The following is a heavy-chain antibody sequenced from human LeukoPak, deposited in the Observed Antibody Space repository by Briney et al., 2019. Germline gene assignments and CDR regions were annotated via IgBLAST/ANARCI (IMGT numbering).Heavy chain of an antibody. CDR2: INSDGFST. CDR1: GFTFSGDW. J-gene: IGHJ6*03. CDR3: ASTSLAHYYYMDV. Sequence: PGGSLRLSCAASGFTFSGDWMHWVRQAPGKGLVWVSRINSDGFSTNYADSVKGRFTISRDNAKNSLYMQMNSLRAEDTAVYYCASTSLAHYYYMDVWGKGTTVTVSS. V-gene: IGHV3-74*01.